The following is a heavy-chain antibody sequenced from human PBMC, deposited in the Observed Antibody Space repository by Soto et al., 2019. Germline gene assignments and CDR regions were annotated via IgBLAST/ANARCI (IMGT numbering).Heavy chain of an antibody. D-gene: IGHD2-8*01. J-gene: IGHJ3*02. CDR1: GCTFSIYA. Sequence: AVKVSWKASGCTFSIYASSWVRQAPGQGLEWMGGIIPIFVTANSAQKFQGRVTITADESTSTAYRELRSLSYGDTAVCYCASRGVLSAFDIWGQGTMVTV. V-gene: IGHV1-69*13. CDR2: IIPIFVTA. CDR3: ASRGVLSAFDI.